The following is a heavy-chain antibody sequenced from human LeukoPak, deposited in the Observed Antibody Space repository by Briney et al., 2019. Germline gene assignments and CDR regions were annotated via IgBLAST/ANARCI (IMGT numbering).Heavy chain of an antibody. CDR3: ARSSGYYFGWFDP. D-gene: IGHD3-22*01. CDR1: GGSISSYY. CDR2: IYYSGST. Sequence: SETVSLTCTVSGGSISSYYWSWIRQPPGKGLEWIGYIYYSGSTNYNPSLKSRVTISVDTSKNQFSLKLSSVTAADTAVYYCARSSGYYFGWFDPWGQGTLVTVSS. J-gene: IGHJ5*02. V-gene: IGHV4-59*01.